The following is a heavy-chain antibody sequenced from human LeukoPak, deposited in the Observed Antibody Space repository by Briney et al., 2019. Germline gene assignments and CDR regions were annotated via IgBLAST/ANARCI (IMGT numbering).Heavy chain of an antibody. D-gene: IGHD3-3*01. CDR3: ARHPSHYDFWSGPPTDY. CDR2: IYHSGST. CDR1: GYSIRSGYY. J-gene: IGHJ4*02. Sequence: PSETLSLTCAVSGYSIRSGYYWGWIRQPPGKGLEWIGSIYHSGSTYYNPSLKSRVTISVDTSKNQFSLKLSSVTAADTAVYYCARHPSHYDFWSGPPTDYWGQGTLVIVSS. V-gene: IGHV4-38-2*01.